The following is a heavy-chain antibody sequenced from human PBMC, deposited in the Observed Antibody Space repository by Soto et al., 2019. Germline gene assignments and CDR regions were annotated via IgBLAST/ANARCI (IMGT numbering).Heavy chain of an antibody. CDR1: GFTFINYA. CDR3: ARKVLGSTSRPDWWYFDL. J-gene: IGHJ2*01. Sequence: EVQLLESGGGLVQPGGSLRLSCVGSGFTFINYAMNWVRQTPGKGLEGVSTISGGGDKTFDADTVKGRFTISRDNSKNAVNLQMNSLRADDTGVYYCARKVLGSTSRPDWWYFDLWGRGTLVTVSS. D-gene: IGHD2-2*01. CDR2: ISGGGDKT. V-gene: IGHV3-23*01.